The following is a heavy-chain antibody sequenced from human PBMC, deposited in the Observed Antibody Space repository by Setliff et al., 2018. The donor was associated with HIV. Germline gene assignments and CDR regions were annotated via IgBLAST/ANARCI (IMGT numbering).Heavy chain of an antibody. V-gene: IGHV4-59*11. Sequence: SETLSLTCTVSGGSISSHYWSWIRQPPGKGLEWIGYIYYSGSTNYNPSLKSRVTISVDASKNQFSLKLSSVTAADTAVYYCARLGNYDFWSGAADYWGQGIQVTVSS. CDR2: IYYSGST. CDR3: ARLGNYDFWSGAADY. J-gene: IGHJ4*02. CDR1: GGSISSHY. D-gene: IGHD3-3*01.